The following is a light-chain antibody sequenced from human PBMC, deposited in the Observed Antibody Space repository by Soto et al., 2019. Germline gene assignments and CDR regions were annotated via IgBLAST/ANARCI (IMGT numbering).Light chain of an antibody. Sequence: QSVLTQPPSESGTPGQRVTISCSGSSSNIGSNTVNWYQQVPGGAPRLLIFRNNQWPSGVPERFSGSKSGTSASLAISGLQSEDEADYYCAAWDDSLNGKVFGGGTKLTVL. V-gene: IGLV1-44*01. J-gene: IGLJ3*02. CDR3: AAWDDSLNGKV. CDR2: RNN. CDR1: SSNIGSNT.